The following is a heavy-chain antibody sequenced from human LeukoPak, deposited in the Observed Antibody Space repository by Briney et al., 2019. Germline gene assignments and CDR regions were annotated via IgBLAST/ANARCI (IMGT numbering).Heavy chain of an antibody. V-gene: IGHV3-64D*09. J-gene: IGHJ4*02. D-gene: IGHD5-18*01. Sequence: TGGSRRPSGSAPGFTFSRYAMHWVRQAPGKGLEYVSAISSNGGSTYYGDSVKGRFTISRDNSKNTLYLQMSSLRAEDTAVYYCVKARGIQLWLPGDYWGQGTLVTVSS. CDR2: ISSNGGST. CDR3: VKARGIQLWLPGDY. CDR1: GFTFSRYA.